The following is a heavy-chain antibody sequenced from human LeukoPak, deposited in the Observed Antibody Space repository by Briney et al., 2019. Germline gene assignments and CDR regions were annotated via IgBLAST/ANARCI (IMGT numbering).Heavy chain of an antibody. J-gene: IGHJ4*02. CDR3: ARDGYCSSTSCYDY. CDR2: ISSSGSTI. D-gene: IGHD2-2*03. Sequence: GGSLRLSCAASGFTFSSYSMNWVRQAPGKGLEWVSYISSSGSTIYYADSVKGRFTISRDNAKNSLYLQMNSLRAEDTAVYYCARDGYCSSTSCYDYWGQGTLVTVSS. V-gene: IGHV3-48*04. CDR1: GFTFSSYS.